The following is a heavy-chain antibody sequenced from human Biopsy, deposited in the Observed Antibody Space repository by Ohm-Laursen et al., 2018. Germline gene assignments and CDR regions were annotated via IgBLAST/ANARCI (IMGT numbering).Heavy chain of an antibody. Sequence: SLRLSCAASGFTYTTFAISWVRQAPGKEPEWVSTISANGATSYYADSVKGRFTISRDNSKNTLYLQMNSVRADDTAIYYCAKGGSITIFGVVINNCFDPWGQGTRVTVSS. CDR3: AKGGSITIFGVVINNCFDP. D-gene: IGHD3-3*01. J-gene: IGHJ5*02. CDR2: ISANGATS. CDR1: GFTYTTFA. V-gene: IGHV3-23*01.